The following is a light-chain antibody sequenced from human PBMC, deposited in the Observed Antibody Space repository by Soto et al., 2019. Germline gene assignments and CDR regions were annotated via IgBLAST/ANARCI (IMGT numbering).Light chain of an antibody. CDR2: AAS. Sequence: DIQMTQSPSSLSASVGDRVTITFRACQSVSSYLNWYQQKPGKAPKLLIYAASSLQSGVPSRFSGSGSGTDFTLTISSLQPEDFATYYCQQSYSTPLTFGGGTKVDI. V-gene: IGKV1-39*01. J-gene: IGKJ4*01. CDR3: QQSYSTPLT. CDR1: QSVSSY.